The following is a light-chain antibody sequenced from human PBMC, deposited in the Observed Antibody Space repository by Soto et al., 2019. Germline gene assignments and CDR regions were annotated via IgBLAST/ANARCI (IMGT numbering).Light chain of an antibody. J-gene: IGKJ1*01. CDR3: MQGTRWPWT. CDR2: KVS. Sequence: DVVMTQSPLSLPVTLGQPASISCRSSQSLIHSDGDTYLNWFQQRPGQSPRRLIYKVSDRDSGVPDRFSGSGSGTDCTLKISRVEAEDVGIYYCMQGTRWPWTFGQGTEVEIK. CDR1: QSLIHSDGDTY. V-gene: IGKV2-30*02.